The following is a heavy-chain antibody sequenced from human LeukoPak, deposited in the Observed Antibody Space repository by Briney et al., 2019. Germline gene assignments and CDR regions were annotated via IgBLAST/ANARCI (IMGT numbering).Heavy chain of an antibody. CDR1: GFSFSDYY. J-gene: IGHJ4*02. D-gene: IGHD2-15*01. CDR2: ISNAGSTI. V-gene: IGHV3-11*01. Sequence: KPGGSLRLSCAASGFSFSDYYMSWIRQAPGKGLEWISYISNAGSTIHYADSVKGRFTISRDNAKNSLYLQMNSLRAEDTAVYYCARASPCSGGSCYSRPIDYWGQGTLVTVSS. CDR3: ARASPCSGGSCYSRPIDY.